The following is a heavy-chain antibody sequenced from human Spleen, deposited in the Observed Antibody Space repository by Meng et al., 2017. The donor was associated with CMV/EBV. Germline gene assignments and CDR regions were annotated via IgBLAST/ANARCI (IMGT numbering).Heavy chain of an antibody. CDR3: ARNYGAPFDI. CDR2: ISYDGSDK. CDR1: GFTFSAYT. D-gene: IGHD1-7*01. J-gene: IGHJ3*02. Sequence: LSLTCAASGFTFSAYTIHWVRQAPGKGLEWVALISYDGSDKYYADSVKGRFTISRDNSRNTLYLQMNSLRPEDTALYYCARNYGAPFDIWGQGTVVTVSS. V-gene: IGHV3-30*04.